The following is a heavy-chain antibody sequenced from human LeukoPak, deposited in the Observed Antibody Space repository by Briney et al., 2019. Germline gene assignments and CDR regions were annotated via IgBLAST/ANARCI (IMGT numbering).Heavy chain of an antibody. D-gene: IGHD6-13*01. CDR2: ISSSGSTI. Sequence: PGGSLRLSCAASGFTFSSYEMNWVRQAPGKGLEWVSYISSSGSTIYYADSVKGRFTISRDNAKNSLYLQMNSLRAEDTAVYYCAGDIAAAGSLYTYYYYYYYMDVWGKGTTVTISS. V-gene: IGHV3-48*03. CDR3: AGDIAAAGSLYTYYYYYYYMDV. CDR1: GFTFSSYE. J-gene: IGHJ6*03.